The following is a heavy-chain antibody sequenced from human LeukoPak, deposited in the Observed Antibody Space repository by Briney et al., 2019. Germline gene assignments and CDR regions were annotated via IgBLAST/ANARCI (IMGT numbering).Heavy chain of an antibody. CDR3: AKDITAMGDY. D-gene: IGHD5-18*01. V-gene: IGHV3-23*01. CDR2: ISGSGGGT. Sequence: PGGSLRLSCAASAFTFSSYAMHWVRQAPGKGLEWVSAISGSGGGTYYADSVKGRFTISRDNSKNTLYLQMNSLRAEDTAVYYCAKDITAMGDYWGQGTLVTVSS. J-gene: IGHJ4*02. CDR1: AFTFSSYA.